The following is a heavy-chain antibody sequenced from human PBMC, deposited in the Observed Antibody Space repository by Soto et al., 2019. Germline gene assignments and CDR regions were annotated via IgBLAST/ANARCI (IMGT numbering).Heavy chain of an antibody. Sequence: ASVKVSCKASGYTFTSYYMHWVRQAPGQGLEWMGIINPSGGSTSYAQKFQGRVTMTRDTSTSTVYMELSSLRSEDTAVYYCARDLNPTPWRYYYGMDVWGQGTTVTVSS. D-gene: IGHD3-9*01. CDR3: ARDLNPTPWRYYYGMDV. V-gene: IGHV1-46*01. CDR2: INPSGGST. CDR1: GYTFTSYY. J-gene: IGHJ6*02.